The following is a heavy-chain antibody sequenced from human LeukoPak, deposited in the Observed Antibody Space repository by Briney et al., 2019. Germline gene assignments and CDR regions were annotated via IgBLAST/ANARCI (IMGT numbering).Heavy chain of an antibody. D-gene: IGHD3-9*01. V-gene: IGHV3-23*01. J-gene: IGHJ4*02. CDR1: GFTFSSYA. CDR3: AKDVAGILTGYLDY. CDR2: FSGSGGST. Sequence: GGSLRLSCAASGFTFSSYAMSWVRQAPGKGLEWVSPFSGSGGSTYYADSVKGRFTISRDNSKNTLYLQMNSLRAEDTAVYYCAKDVAGILTGYLDYWGQGTLVTVSS.